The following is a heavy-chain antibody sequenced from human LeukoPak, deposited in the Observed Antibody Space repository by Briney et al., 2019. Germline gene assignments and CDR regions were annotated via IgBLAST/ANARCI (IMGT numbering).Heavy chain of an antibody. CDR2: ISYDGSNK. CDR1: GVTFSSYA. V-gene: IGHV3-30-3*01. CDR3: ARGSTVTTEDYYYGMDV. J-gene: IGHJ6*02. D-gene: IGHD4-17*01. Sequence: PGRSLRLSCAASGVTFSSYAMHYVRQAPGKGLEWVAVISYDGSNKYYADSVKGRFTISRDNSKNTLYLQMNSLRAEDTAVYYCARGSTVTTEDYYYGMDVWGQGTTVTVSS.